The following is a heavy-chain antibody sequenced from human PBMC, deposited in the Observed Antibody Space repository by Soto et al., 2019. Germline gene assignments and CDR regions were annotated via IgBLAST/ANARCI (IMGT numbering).Heavy chain of an antibody. CDR3: AKEGFYDRTGYYPFDS. D-gene: IGHD3-22*01. CDR1: GFNVSAYG. J-gene: IGHJ4*02. V-gene: IGHV3-30*18. CDR2: LSFNGRAQ. Sequence: QVQLVESGGGVVQPGGSLRLSCTASGFNVSAYGVHWVRQAPGKGLEWVAVLSFNGRAQYYADSVEGRFTISRDNSKKTLYLDMSSLTTEDTAVYYCAKEGFYDRTGYYPFDSWGQGTLVTVSS.